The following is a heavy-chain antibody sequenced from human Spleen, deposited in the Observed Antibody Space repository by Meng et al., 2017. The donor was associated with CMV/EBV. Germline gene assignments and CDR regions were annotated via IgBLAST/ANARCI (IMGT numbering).Heavy chain of an antibody. CDR3: ARLLEWPFPFDS. CDR2: IYYSGST. V-gene: IGHV4-30-4*01. CDR1: GGSINSGDYF. D-gene: IGHD3-3*01. J-gene: IGHJ4*02. Sequence: VSGGSINSGDYFWSWVRQSPGKGLEWIGYIYYSGSTFYNPSLKSRVTISVDTSTNQFSLRLSSVTAADTAVYFCARLLEWPFPFDSWGQGTLVTVSS.